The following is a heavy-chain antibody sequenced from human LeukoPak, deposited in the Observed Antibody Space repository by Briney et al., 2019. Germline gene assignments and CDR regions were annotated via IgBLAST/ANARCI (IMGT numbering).Heavy chain of an antibody. J-gene: IGHJ4*02. CDR2: IYSGGST. V-gene: IGHV3-66*01. D-gene: IGHD6-19*01. CDR3: ARDLQDSSGWYY. CDR1: GFTFSSNY. Sequence: GGSLRLSCAASGFTFSSNYMSWVRQAPGKGLEWVSVIYSGGSTYYADSVKGRFTISRDNSKNTLYLQMNSLRAEDTAVYYCARDLQDSSGWYYWGQGTLVTVSS.